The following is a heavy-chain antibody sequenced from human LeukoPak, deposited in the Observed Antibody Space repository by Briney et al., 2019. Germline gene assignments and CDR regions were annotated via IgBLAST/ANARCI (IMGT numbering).Heavy chain of an antibody. J-gene: IGHJ4*02. Sequence: PGGSLRLSCAASGFTFSSYAMHWVRQAPGKGLEWVAVISYDGSNKYYADSVKGRFTISRDNSKNTLYLQMNSLRAEDTAIYYCAKDRDNDWYAFWGYWGQGTLVTVSS. CDR2: ISYDGSNK. V-gene: IGHV3-30-3*01. D-gene: IGHD3-9*01. CDR1: GFTFSSYA. CDR3: AKDRDNDWYAFWGY.